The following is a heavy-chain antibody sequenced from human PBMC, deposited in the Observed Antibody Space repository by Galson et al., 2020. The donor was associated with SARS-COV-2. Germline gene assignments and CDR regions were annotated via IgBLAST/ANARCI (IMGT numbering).Heavy chain of an antibody. CDR1: GFSISSGYY. CDR2: IHHSGNI. Sequence: ASETLSLTCSVSGFSISSGYYWAWVRLTPGKGLEWIGNIHHSGNIYYNPSLESRVTISLDRRKNQFSLRLTSVTVADTAVYYCARGLPNHNDRRFAPWGQGTLVTVSS. V-gene: IGHV4-38-2*02. CDR3: ARGLPNHNDRRFAP. J-gene: IGHJ5*02.